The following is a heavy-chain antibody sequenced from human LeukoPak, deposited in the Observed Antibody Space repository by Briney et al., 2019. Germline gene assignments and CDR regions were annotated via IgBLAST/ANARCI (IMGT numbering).Heavy chain of an antibody. CDR2: ISSSSSTI. J-gene: IGHJ4*02. CDR3: ARVSDISVAAYFDY. CDR1: GFTFSSYS. V-gene: IGHV3-48*04. D-gene: IGHD6-19*01. Sequence: GGSLRLSCAASGFTFSSYSMNWVRQAPGKGLEWVSYISSSSSTIYYADSVKGRFTISRDNAKNSLYLQMNSLRAEDTALYYCARVSDISVAAYFDYWGQGTLVTVSP.